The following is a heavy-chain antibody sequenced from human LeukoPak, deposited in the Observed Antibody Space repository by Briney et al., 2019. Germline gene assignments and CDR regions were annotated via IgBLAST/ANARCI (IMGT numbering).Heavy chain of an antibody. CDR1: GYTFRDYS. Sequence: GGSLRLSCAASGYTFRDYSVNWVRQVPGKGLEWVSSISSTGTTIYYADSVKGRFTISRDNAKNSLFLQMNSLRDEDTAVYYCVSGNDPDYVWGTYRLDAFDIWGQGTMVIVSS. D-gene: IGHD3-16*02. J-gene: IGHJ3*02. CDR2: ISSTGTTI. V-gene: IGHV3-48*02. CDR3: VSGNDPDYVWGTYRLDAFDI.